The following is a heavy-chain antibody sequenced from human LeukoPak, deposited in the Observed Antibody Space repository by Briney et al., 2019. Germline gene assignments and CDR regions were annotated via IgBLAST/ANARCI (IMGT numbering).Heavy chain of an antibody. CDR1: GGTFSSYA. V-gene: IGHV1-69*13. J-gene: IGHJ3*02. CDR3: ASSDSSYAFDI. CDR2: IIPIFGTA. Sequence: EASVKVSCKASGGTFSSYAISWVRQAPGQGLEWMGGIIPIFGTANYAQKFQGRVTITADESTSTAYMELSSLRSEDTAVYYCASSDSSYAFDIWGQGTMVTVSS.